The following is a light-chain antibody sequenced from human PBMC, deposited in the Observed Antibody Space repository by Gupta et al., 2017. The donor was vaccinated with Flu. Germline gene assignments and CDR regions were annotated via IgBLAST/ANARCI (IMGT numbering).Light chain of an antibody. CDR1: QDVSVW. Sequence: DIQMTQSPSYVSASVGDRVTITCRASQDVSVWLAWYQQKPGEAPKLLIFGGITLQSGVPSRFSGRGCGTEFTLTINNLQPEDFATYYCQQGDSFPYTFGQGTKLDLK. V-gene: IGKV1D-12*01. CDR2: GGI. J-gene: IGKJ2*01. CDR3: QQGDSFPYT.